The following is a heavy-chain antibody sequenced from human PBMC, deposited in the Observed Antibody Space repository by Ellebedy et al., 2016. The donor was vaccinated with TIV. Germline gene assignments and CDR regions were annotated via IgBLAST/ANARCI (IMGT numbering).Heavy chain of an antibody. CDR2: MNPNSGNT. J-gene: IGHJ6*02. V-gene: IGHV1-8*01. CDR1: GYTFTSYD. D-gene: IGHD3-10*01. CDR3: AREAYGSGSFGSSYYGMDV. Sequence: ASVKVSXXASGYTFTSYDINWVRQATGQGLEWMGWMNPNSGNTGYAQKFQGRVTMTRNTSISTAYMELSSLRSEDTAVYYCAREAYGSGSFGSSYYGMDVWGQGTTVTVSS.